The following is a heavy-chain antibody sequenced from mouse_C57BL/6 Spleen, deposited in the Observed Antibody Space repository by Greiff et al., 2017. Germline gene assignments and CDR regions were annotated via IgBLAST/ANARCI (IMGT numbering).Heavy chain of an antibody. CDR1: GYTFTSYW. J-gene: IGHJ3*01. V-gene: IGHV1-64*01. Sequence: VQLQQPGAELVKPGASVQLSCKASGYTFTSYWMHWVKQRPGQGLEWIGMIHPNSGSTNYNEKFKSKATLPVDKSSSTAYMQLSSLTSEDSAVYYCEREWDGDRAWFAYWGQGTLVTVSA. D-gene: IGHD2-13*01. CDR3: EREWDGDRAWFAY. CDR2: IHPNSGST.